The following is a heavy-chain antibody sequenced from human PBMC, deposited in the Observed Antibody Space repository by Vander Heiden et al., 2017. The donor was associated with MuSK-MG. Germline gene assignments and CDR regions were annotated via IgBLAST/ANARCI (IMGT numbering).Heavy chain of an antibody. CDR3: ARESYGDYADY. CDR2: IYYSGST. CDR1: GGPISSGGYY. Sequence: QVQLQESGPGLVKPSQTLSLTCPVSGGPISSGGYYWSWIRQHPGKGLEWIGYIYYSGSTYYNPSLKSRVTISIDMSKNQFSLKLSSVTAADTAVYYCARESYGDYADYWGQGTLVTVSS. J-gene: IGHJ4*02. D-gene: IGHD4-17*01. V-gene: IGHV4-31*03.